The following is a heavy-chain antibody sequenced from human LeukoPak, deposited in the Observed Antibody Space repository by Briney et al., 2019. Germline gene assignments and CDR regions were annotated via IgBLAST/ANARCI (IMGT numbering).Heavy chain of an antibody. Sequence: PSETLSLTCTVSGGSISSSSYYWSWIRQPPGKGLEWIGSIYYSGSTYYNPSLKSRVTISVDTSKNQFSLKLSSVTAANTAVYYCSLHGRDGWFDPWGQGTLVTVSS. J-gene: IGHJ5*02. D-gene: IGHD5-24*01. CDR2: IYYSGST. V-gene: IGHV4-39*01. CDR1: GGSISSSSYY. CDR3: SLHGRDGWFDP.